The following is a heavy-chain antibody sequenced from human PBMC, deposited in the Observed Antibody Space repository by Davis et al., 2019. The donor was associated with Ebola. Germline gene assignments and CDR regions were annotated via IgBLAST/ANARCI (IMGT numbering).Heavy chain of an antibody. J-gene: IGHJ6*02. D-gene: IGHD2-15*01. CDR3: ARRCSGGSCYYYYGMDV. V-gene: IGHV4-59*12. CDR2: IYYSGST. Sequence: MPSETLSLTCTVSGGSISSYYWSWIRQPPGKGLEWIGYIYYSGSTNYNPSLKSRVTISVDKSKNQFSLKLSSVTAADTAVYYCARRCSGGSCYYYYGMDVWGQGTTVTVSS. CDR1: GGSISSYY.